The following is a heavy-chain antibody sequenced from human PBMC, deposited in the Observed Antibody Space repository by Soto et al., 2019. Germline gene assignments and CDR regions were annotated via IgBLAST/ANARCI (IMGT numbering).Heavy chain of an antibody. J-gene: IGHJ4*02. Sequence: SETLSLTCAVYGGSFSGYYWSWIRQPPGKGLEWIGEINHSGSTNYNPSLKSRVTISVDTSKNQFSLKLSSVTAADTAVYYCARGRKYDFXSGYRSFDYWGQGTLVTVSS. V-gene: IGHV4-34*01. CDR3: ARGRKYDFXSGYRSFDY. CDR1: GGSFSGYY. CDR2: INHSGST. D-gene: IGHD3-3*01.